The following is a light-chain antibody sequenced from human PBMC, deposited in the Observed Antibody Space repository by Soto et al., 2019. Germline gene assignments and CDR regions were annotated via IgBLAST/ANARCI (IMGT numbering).Light chain of an antibody. CDR2: DVS. V-gene: IGLV2-14*03. Sequence: SGLTQPVSVSGSPGHSITISCTGTSSDIGDSNYVSWYQQHPGKAPQLVIYDVSNRPSGVSNRFSGSKSANTASLTISGLQAEDEADYYCSSFRSSSTSYVFGTGTKATV. CDR3: SSFRSSSTSYV. CDR1: SSDIGDSNY. J-gene: IGLJ1*01.